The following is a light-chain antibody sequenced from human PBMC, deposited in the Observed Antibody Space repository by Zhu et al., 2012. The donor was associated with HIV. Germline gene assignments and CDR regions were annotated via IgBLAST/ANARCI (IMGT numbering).Light chain of an antibody. CDR3: QQTYSVLIT. J-gene: IGKJ5*01. CDR1: QTISNF. CDR2: GAS. Sequence: DFQMTQSPSSLSASVGDRVTISCRASQTISNFLNWYQQKPGKAPKLLISGASNLQSGVPSRFTGSASGTDFTLTINNVQPEDFATYYCQQTYSVLITFGQGTRLDIK. V-gene: IGKV1-39*01.